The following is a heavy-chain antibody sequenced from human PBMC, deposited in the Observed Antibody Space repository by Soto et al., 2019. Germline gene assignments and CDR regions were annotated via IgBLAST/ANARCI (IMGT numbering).Heavy chain of an antibody. V-gene: IGHV4-34*01. J-gene: IGHJ6*02. Sequence: LSLTCAVYGGSFSGYFWNWVRQPPGKGLEWIGEINHSGSTKYNPSLRSRVTLSVDTSKNQFSLRVFSVTAADTAVYYCARDLSGYYYGMDVWGQGTTVTVSS. CDR1: GGSFSGYF. CDR2: INHSGST. CDR3: ARDLSGYYYGMDV.